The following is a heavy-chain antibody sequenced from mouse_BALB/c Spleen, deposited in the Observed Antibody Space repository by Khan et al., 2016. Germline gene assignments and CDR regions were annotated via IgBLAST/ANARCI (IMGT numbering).Heavy chain of an antibody. J-gene: IGHJ2*01. D-gene: IGHD1-1*01. CDR2: IHYSGST. Sequence: EVQLQESGPDLVKPSQSLSLTCTVTGYSISSGYSWHWIRQFPGNKLEWMAYIHYSGSTNYNPSLKSRISITRATSKTQFFLQLISVTTEDTATYYCTRGDYYGSGYWGQGTTLTVSS. CDR3: TRGDYYGSGY. V-gene: IGHV3-1*02. CDR1: GYSISSGYS.